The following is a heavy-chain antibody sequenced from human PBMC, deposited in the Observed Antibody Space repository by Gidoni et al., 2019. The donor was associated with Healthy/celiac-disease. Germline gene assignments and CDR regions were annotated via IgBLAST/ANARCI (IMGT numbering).Heavy chain of an antibody. D-gene: IGHD6-13*01. Sequence: QVQLQESGPGLVKPSETLSITCPAAGGPISSYSWSWFRQPPGKGLEWIGYIYCSGSSNYNSALKSRVTISVDTSKNQFSLKLSSVTAADTAVYYCAREGQQLAVGYFDYWGQGTLVTVSS. V-gene: IGHV4-59*01. J-gene: IGHJ4*02. CDR2: IYCSGSS. CDR1: GGPISSYS. CDR3: AREGQQLAVGYFDY.